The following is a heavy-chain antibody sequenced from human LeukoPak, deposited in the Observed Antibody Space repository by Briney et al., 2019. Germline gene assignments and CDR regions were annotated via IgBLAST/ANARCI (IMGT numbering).Heavy chain of an antibody. CDR3: AKGGVTSGWPTPFDS. Sequence: GRPLRLSCEVSGFTFSSFGMHWVRQAPGRGLEWVAAIWNDGSNKYYADSVKGRFTISRDNSRNTLYLQMNSLRDEDTAVYYCAKGGVTSGWPTPFDSWGQGTLVTVSS. J-gene: IGHJ4*02. V-gene: IGHV3-33*03. CDR1: GFTFSSFG. D-gene: IGHD6-19*01. CDR2: IWNDGSNK.